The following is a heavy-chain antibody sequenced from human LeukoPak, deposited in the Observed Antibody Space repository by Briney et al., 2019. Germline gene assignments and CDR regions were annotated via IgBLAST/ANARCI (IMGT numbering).Heavy chain of an antibody. J-gene: IGHJ4*02. CDR3: ARXAKXRVSGVYHFDY. D-gene: IGHD6-13*01. CDR2: IGTAGDT. CDR1: GFTFSDYD. V-gene: IGHV3-13*01. Sequence: PGGSLRLSCAASGFTFSDYDMHWVRQATGKGLEWVSAIGTAGDTYYTGSVKGRFTISRENAKNSLYLQMNSLRAGDTAVYYCARXAKXRVSGVYHFDYWGQGTLVTVSS.